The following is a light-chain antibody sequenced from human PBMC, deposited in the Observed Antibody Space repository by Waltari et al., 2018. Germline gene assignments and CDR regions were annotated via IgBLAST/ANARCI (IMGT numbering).Light chain of an antibody. J-gene: IGKJ4*01. V-gene: IGKV4-1*01. CDR3: QQYYSTPLT. CDR2: WAS. CDR1: QSVIHASNNRNY. Sequence: DIVMTQSPDSLALSLGERATISCKSSQSVIHASNNRNYLAWYQQRPGQSPKLLISWASTRQSGVPDRFSGSGSAADFTLTITSLQAEDVATYYCQQYYSTPLTFGGGTKVAIK.